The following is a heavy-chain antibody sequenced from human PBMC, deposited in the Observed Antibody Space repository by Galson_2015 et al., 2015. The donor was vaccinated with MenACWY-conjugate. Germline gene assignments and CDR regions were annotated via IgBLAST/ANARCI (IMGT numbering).Heavy chain of an antibody. V-gene: IGHV3-33*08. J-gene: IGHJ6*03. CDR3: ARVADTWYTDV. CDR1: GFTFGTSG. CDR2: IWDDGSYK. Sequence: SLRLSCAASGFTFGTSGIHWVRQAPAKGLEWVALIWDDGSYKYYADSVKGRFTISRDNSKNTLYLQMNSLRAEDTAVYYCARVADTWYTDVWGKRTTVTASS. D-gene: IGHD3-16*01.